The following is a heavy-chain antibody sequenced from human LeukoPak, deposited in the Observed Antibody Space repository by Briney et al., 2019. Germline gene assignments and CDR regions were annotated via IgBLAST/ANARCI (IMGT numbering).Heavy chain of an antibody. CDR3: AKRATDY. CDR2: ISGGGGST. Sequence: PGGSLRLSCTASGFIFSSYGMHWVRQAPGKGLEWVSAISGGGGSTYYADSVKGRFTISRDNSKNTLYLQMNNLRAEDTAVYYCAKRATDYWGQGTLVTVSS. V-gene: IGHV3-23*01. J-gene: IGHJ4*02. CDR1: GFIFSSYG.